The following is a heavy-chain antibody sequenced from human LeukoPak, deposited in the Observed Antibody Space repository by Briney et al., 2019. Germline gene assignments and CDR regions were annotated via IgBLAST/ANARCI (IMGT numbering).Heavy chain of an antibody. J-gene: IGHJ4*02. D-gene: IGHD7-27*01. CDR3: ARGGSGDPIDC. V-gene: IGHV1-8*01. CDR2: MNPYSGNT. Sequence: ASVKVSCKASGYTFSTYDINWVRQAAGQGLEWMGWMNPYSGNTAYAQNFQGRVTMTRNTAISTAYMELSSLRSEDTAVYYCARGGSGDPIDCWGQGTLVTVSS. CDR1: GYTFSTYD.